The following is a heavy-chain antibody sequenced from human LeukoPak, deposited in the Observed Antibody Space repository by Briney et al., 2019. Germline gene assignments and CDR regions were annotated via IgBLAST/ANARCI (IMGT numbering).Heavy chain of an antibody. Sequence: PSETLSLTCTVSGGSISSYYWSWIRQPPGKGLEWIGYIYYSGSTNYNPSLKSRVTISVDTSKNQFSRKLSSVTAADTAVYYCTRWYKYSSSWSPVNWFDPWGQGTLVTVSS. V-gene: IGHV4-59*01. CDR1: GGSISSYY. D-gene: IGHD6-6*01. J-gene: IGHJ5*02. CDR3: TRWYKYSSSWSPVNWFDP. CDR2: IYYSGST.